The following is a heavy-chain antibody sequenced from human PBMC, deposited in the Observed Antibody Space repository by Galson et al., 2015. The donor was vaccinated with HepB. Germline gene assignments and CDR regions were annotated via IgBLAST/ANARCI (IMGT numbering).Heavy chain of an antibody. CDR3: ARDPDRDGYNWGYYYYYGMDV. J-gene: IGHJ6*02. CDR1: GFTFSRYT. V-gene: IGHV3-21*01. D-gene: IGHD5-24*01. CDR2: ISSSSTYI. Sequence: LRLSCAASGFTFSRYTMNWVRQAPGKGLEWVSSISSSSTYIYYADSVKGRFTISRDNAKNSLYLQMNSLRAEDTAVYYCARDPDRDGYNWGYYYYYGMDVWGQGTTVTVSS.